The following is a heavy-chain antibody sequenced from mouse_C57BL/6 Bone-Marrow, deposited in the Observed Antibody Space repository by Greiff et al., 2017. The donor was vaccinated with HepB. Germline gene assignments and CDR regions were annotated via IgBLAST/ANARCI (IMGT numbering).Heavy chain of an antibody. D-gene: IGHD2-3*01. CDR3: ARVYDSFDY. J-gene: IGHJ2*01. Sequence: EVQVVESEGGLVHPGSSMKLSCTASGFTFSDYYMAWVRQVPEKGLEWVANINYDGSSTYYLDSLKSRFIISRDNAKNILYLQRSSLKSEDTATYYCARVYDSFDYWGQGTTLTVSS. CDR2: INYDGSST. V-gene: IGHV5-16*01. CDR1: GFTFSDYY.